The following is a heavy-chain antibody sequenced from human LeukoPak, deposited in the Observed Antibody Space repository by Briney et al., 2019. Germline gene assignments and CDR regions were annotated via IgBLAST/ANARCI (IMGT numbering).Heavy chain of an antibody. Sequence: GGSLRLSCAASGFTFSSYSMNWVRQAPGKGLEWVSSITRSNYIYYADSVKGRFTISRDNAKNSLCLQMNSLRAEDTAVYYCARVKSNYGDYVDYWGQGTLVTVSS. V-gene: IGHV3-21*01. J-gene: IGHJ4*02. CDR2: ITRSNYI. CDR1: GFTFSSYS. CDR3: ARVKSNYGDYVDY. D-gene: IGHD4-17*01.